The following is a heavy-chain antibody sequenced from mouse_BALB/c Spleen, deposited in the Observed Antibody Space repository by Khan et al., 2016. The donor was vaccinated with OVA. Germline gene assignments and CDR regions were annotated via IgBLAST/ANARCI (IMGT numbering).Heavy chain of an antibody. Sequence: EVQLVESGPGLVKPSQSLSLTCTVTGYSITSDYAWSWIRQFPGNKLEWMGYISYSGNTKYNPSLKSRISLTRDTSKNQFFLQLNSVTTDDTATYYCARMSGGDFDLWGQGTTLTVSS. J-gene: IGHJ2*01. CDR2: ISYSGNT. D-gene: IGHD4-1*01. V-gene: IGHV3-2*02. CDR3: ARMSGGDFDL. CDR1: GYSITSDYA.